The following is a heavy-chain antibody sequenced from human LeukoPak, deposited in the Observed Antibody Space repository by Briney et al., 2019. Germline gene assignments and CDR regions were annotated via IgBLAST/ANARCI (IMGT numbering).Heavy chain of an antibody. CDR1: GYNFISYY. V-gene: IGHV1-46*01. Sequence: ASVKVSCKASGYNFISYYMYWVRQAGGQGLEWMGIINPSGGSTSYAQKFHDRVTMTRDTSTSTVYMELSSLKSEDTAVYYCAREDVVLVDAVRYYYGMDVWGQGTTVTVSS. CDR3: AREDVVLVDAVRYYYGMDV. D-gene: IGHD2-8*01. J-gene: IGHJ6*02. CDR2: INPSGGST.